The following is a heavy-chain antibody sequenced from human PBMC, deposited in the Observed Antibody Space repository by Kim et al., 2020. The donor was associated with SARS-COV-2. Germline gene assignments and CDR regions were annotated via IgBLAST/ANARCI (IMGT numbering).Heavy chain of an antibody. D-gene: IGHD6-19*01. CDR2: IYYSGST. J-gene: IGHJ4*02. V-gene: IGHV4-59*01. Sequence: SETLSLTCTVSGGSISSYYWSWIRQPPGKGLEWIGYIYYSGSTNYNPSLKSRVTISVDTSKNQFSLKLSSVTAADTAVYYCARDKGDHSSGWWPGYWGQGTLVTVSS. CDR1: GGSISSYY. CDR3: ARDKGDHSSGWWPGY.